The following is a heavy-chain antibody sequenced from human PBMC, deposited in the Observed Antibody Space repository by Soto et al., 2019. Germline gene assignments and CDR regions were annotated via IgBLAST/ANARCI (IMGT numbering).Heavy chain of an antibody. Sequence: SVKVSCKASGYTFTSYDINWVRQAPGQGLEWMGGITPIFGTANYAQKFQGRVTITADESTSTAYMELSSLRSEDTAVYYCAINEGYCSGGSCYPHWGQGTLVTVSS. D-gene: IGHD2-15*01. CDR2: ITPIFGTA. J-gene: IGHJ4*02. CDR3: AINEGYCSGGSCYPH. V-gene: IGHV1-69*13. CDR1: GYTFTSYD.